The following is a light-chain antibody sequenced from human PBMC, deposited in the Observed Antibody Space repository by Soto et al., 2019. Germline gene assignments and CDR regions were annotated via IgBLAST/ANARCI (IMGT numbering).Light chain of an antibody. CDR1: QSVSNNY. V-gene: IGKV3-20*01. CDR3: QQYGSSGT. J-gene: IGKJ1*01. Sequence: EIVLTHSPGTLSLSPGERATLSSRASQSVSNNYLAWYQQKPGQAPRLLIYGASNRATGIPDRLSGSGSGTDFTLTISRLEPEDFAVYYCQQYGSSGTFGQGTKVDI. CDR2: GAS.